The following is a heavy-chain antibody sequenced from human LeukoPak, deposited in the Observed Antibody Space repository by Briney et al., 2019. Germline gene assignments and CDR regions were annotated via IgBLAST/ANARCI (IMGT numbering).Heavy chain of an antibody. CDR1: GYTFTGYY. CDR2: INPKSGGA. J-gene: IGHJ4*02. CDR3: AITTDIAVAASYFDY. V-gene: IGHV1-2*02. D-gene: IGHD6-19*01. Sequence: ASVKVSCKASGYTFTGYYIHWVRQAPGQGLEWVGWINPKSGGANYAQKFQGRVTMTRDTSISTAYMELSRLRSDDTAVYYCAITTDIAVAASYFDYWGQGTLVTVSS.